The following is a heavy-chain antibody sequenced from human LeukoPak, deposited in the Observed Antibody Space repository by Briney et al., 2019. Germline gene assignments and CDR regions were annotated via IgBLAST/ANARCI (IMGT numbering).Heavy chain of an antibody. CDR1: GDRVSSNSAA. D-gene: IGHD6-13*01. J-gene: IGHJ1*01. V-gene: IGHV6-1*01. Sequence: SQTLSLTCAISGDRVSSNSAAWSWIRQSPSRGLEWLGRTYYRSKWYIDFAVSVKSRITINPDTSKNQVSLHLKSVTPEGTAVYYCARDSSRWYGYFQHWGQGTLVTVSS. CDR2: TYYRSKWYI. CDR3: ARDSSRWYGYFQH.